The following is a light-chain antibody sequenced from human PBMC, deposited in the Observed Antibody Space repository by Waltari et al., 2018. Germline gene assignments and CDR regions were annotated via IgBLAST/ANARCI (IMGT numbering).Light chain of an antibody. CDR3: QSADSSGTFWV. J-gene: IGLJ3*02. CDR1: ALPQQE. CDR2: KDS. V-gene: IGLV3-25*03. Sequence: SYEVTQPPSVSVSPGQTARITCSGDALPQQEVCWYQQKPGQAPVLVIYKDSERPSGIPERFSGSSSGTTVTLTISGVQAEDEADYYCQSADSSGTFWVFGGGTKLTVL.